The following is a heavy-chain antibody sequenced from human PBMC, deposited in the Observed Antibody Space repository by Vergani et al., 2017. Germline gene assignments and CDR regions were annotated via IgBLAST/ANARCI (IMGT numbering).Heavy chain of an antibody. CDR2: IIPIFGTA. V-gene: IGHV1-69*01. CDR3: ARGTLEILTGYYPRDYYYDYLDV. Sequence: QVQLVQSGAEVKKPGSSVKVSCKASGGTFSSYAISWVRQAPGQGLEWMGGIIPIFGTANYAQKFQGRVTITADESTSTAYMELSSLRSEDTAVYYCARGTLEILTGYYPRDYYYDYLDVWGKGTTVTVSS. J-gene: IGHJ6*03. CDR1: GGTFSSYA. D-gene: IGHD3-9*01.